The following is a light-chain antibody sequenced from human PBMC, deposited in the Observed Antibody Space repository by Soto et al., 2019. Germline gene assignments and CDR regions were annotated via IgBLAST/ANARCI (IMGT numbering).Light chain of an antibody. J-gene: IGKJ5*01. CDR1: QSFSSY. CDR2: AAS. CDR3: QQLNSYPIT. V-gene: IGKV1-9*01. Sequence: DIQMTQSPSSLSASVGDRISITCPASQSFSSYLAWYQQKPGKAPKLLIYAASTLQSGVPSRFSGSGSGTDFTLTISSLQPEDFATYYCQQLNSYPITFGQGTRLEIK.